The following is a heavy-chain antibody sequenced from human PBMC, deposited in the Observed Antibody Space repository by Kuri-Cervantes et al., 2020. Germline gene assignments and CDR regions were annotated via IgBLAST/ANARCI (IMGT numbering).Heavy chain of an antibody. Sequence: GESLKISCVASGFTFSSYSMNWVRQAPGKGLEWVSSISSSSSYIYYADSVKGRFTISRDNSKSTLYLQMNRLSAEDTAVYYCARDRHSSSWYPDYYYYYGMDVWGQGTTVTVSS. V-gene: IGHV3-21*01. D-gene: IGHD6-13*01. CDR3: ARDRHSSSWYPDYYYYYGMDV. CDR1: GFTFSSYS. J-gene: IGHJ6*02. CDR2: ISSSSSYI.